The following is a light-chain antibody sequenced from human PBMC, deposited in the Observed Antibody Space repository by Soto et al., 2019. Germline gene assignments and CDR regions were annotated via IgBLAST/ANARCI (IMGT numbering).Light chain of an antibody. V-gene: IGLV2-14*01. Sequence: QSVLTQPASVSGSPGQSITISCTGTSTDVGRYNYVSWYQQHPGKAPKLMVYDVSNRPSWVSNRFSGSKSGITASLTISGLQAEDEADYYCTSYTSDSNYVFGTGTKLTVL. CDR1: STDVGRYNY. CDR3: TSYTSDSNYV. J-gene: IGLJ1*01. CDR2: DVS.